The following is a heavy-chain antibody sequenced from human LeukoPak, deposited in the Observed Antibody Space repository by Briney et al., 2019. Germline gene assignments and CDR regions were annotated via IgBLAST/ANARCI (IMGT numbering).Heavy chain of an antibody. CDR2: ISSSGSTI. Sequence: GGSLRLSCAASGFTFSSYEMNWVRQAPGKGLEWVSYISSSGSTIYYADSVKGRFTISRDNSKNTLYLQMNSLRAEDTAVYYCAKGVLVRGVRGLFDYWGQGTLVTVSS. V-gene: IGHV3-48*03. D-gene: IGHD3-10*01. CDR1: GFTFSSYE. CDR3: AKGVLVRGVRGLFDY. J-gene: IGHJ4*02.